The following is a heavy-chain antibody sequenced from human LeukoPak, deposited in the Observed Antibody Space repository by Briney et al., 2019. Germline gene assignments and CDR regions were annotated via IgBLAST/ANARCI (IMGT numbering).Heavy chain of an antibody. Sequence: GGSLRLSCAASGFTFSSYSMNWVRQAPGKGLEWVSYISSSSSTIYYADSVKGRFTISRDNAKNSLYLQMNSLRAEDTAVYYCARDGGSGSYYSGPIDYWGQGTLVTVSS. J-gene: IGHJ4*02. V-gene: IGHV3-48*04. CDR3: ARDGGSGSYYSGPIDY. CDR1: GFTFSSYS. D-gene: IGHD1-26*01. CDR2: ISSSSSTI.